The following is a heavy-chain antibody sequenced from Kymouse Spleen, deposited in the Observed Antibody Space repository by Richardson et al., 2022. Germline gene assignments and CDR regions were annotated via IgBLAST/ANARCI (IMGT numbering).Heavy chain of an antibody. CDR3: ARDYYGSGSYYNGFDY. CDR1: GFTFSSYS. CDR2: ISSSSSTI. D-gene: IGHD3-10*01. Sequence: EVQLVESGGGLVQPGGSLRLSCAASGFTFSSYSMNWVRQAPGKGLEWVSYISSSSSTIYYADSVKGRFTISRDNAKNSLYLQMNSLRDEDTAVYYCARDYYGSGSYYNGFDYWGQGTLVTVSS. V-gene: IGHV3-48*02. J-gene: IGHJ4*02.